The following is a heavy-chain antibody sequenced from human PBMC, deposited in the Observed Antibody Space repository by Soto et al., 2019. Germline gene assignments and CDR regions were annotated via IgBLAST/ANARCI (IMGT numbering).Heavy chain of an antibody. J-gene: IGHJ6*02. V-gene: IGHV4-4*07. Sequence: SDTLSLTCTFSGGSISSYYWSWIRQPAGKGLEWIGRIYTSGSTNYNPSLKSRVTMSVDTSKNQCALKVSSVTAADTAVYYCARDKEHCSSSTCYPSETYGMDVWGQGTTVTVS. CDR1: GGSISSYY. D-gene: IGHD2-2*01. CDR2: IYTSGST. CDR3: ARDKEHCSSSTCYPSETYGMDV.